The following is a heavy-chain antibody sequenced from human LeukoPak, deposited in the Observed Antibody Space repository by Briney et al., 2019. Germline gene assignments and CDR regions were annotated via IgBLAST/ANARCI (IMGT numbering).Heavy chain of an antibody. CDR3: ARVRKGQLFWFDP. V-gene: IGHV1-2*02. CDR1: GYTFTSYG. Sequence: ASVKVSCKASGYTFTSYGISWVRQAPGQGLEWMGWINPNSGGTNYAQKFQGRVTMTRDTSISTAYMELSRLRSDDTAVYYCARVRKGQLFWFDPWGQGTLVTVSS. D-gene: IGHD2-2*01. J-gene: IGHJ5*02. CDR2: INPNSGGT.